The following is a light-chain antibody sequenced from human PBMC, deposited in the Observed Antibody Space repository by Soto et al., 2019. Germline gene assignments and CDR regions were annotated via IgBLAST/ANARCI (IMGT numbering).Light chain of an antibody. CDR1: RSLDSGQ. J-gene: IGKJ5*01. CDR2: DAF. CDR3: QQYGDSPRK. Sequence: EIVFTHSPGTLAFSPGESATLSFMASRSLDSGQLAWYQQKVGRAPRLLIHDAFMRATGIPDRFSGSGSGTDFTLTIARLEPEDFAVYYCQQYGDSPRKFGQGKQRAIK. V-gene: IGKV3-20*01.